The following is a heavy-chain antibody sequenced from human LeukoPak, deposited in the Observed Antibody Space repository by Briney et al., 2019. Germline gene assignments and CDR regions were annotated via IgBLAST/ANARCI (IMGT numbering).Heavy chain of an antibody. D-gene: IGHD6-6*01. CDR3: ARDAGRYSSSLGYYYYTDV. CDR1: GFTFSSYS. J-gene: IGHJ6*03. CDR2: ISSSSSTI. Sequence: PGGSLRLSCAASGFTFSSYSMNWVRQAPGKGLEWVSYISSSSSTIYYADSVKGRFTISRDNAKNSLYLQMNSLRAEDTAVYYCARDAGRYSSSLGYYYYTDVWGKGTTVTVSS. V-gene: IGHV3-48*01.